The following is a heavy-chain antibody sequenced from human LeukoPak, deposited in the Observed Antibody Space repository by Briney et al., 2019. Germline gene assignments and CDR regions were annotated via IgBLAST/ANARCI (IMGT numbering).Heavy chain of an antibody. CDR3: ARGTVAAAGTGDYYYYYYYMDV. D-gene: IGHD6-13*01. CDR1: GFTFSSYA. Sequence: GRSLRLSCAASGFTFSSYAMHWVRQAPGKGLEWVAVISYDGSNKYYADSVKGRFTISRDNSKNTLYLQVNSLRAEDTAVYYCARGTVAAAGTGDYYYYYYYMDVWGKGTTVTVSS. CDR2: ISYDGSNK. V-gene: IGHV3-30*04. J-gene: IGHJ6*03.